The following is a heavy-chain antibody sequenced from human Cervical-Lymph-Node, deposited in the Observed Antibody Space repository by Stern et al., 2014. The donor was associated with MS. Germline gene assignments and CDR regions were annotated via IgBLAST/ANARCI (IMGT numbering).Heavy chain of an antibody. CDR3: ARGRGINGDYYSFDD. J-gene: IGHJ4*02. V-gene: IGHV4-61*01. D-gene: IGHD4-17*01. CDR1: GGSVRSGTYY. CDR2: VSYRGST. Sequence: QVQLQESGPGLVKPSETLSLTCSVSGGSVRSGTYYWSWFRQPPGKGLEWIGYVSYRGSTNENPSLDSRATISVDTSKNQFSLTLRSVTAADTAVYYCARGRGINGDYYSFDDWGQGTLVPVSS.